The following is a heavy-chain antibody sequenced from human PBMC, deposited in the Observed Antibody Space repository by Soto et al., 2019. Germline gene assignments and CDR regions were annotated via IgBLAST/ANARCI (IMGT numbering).Heavy chain of an antibody. CDR3: ARDSTMTSTWRGLDV. Sequence: QVQLQESGPGLVKPSQTLSLTCTVSGGSISTRDYFWGWVRQHPGKGLEWIGYIFYSGSTYYNPXXXXXXXXXXXXXXXXXXXXXXXXXXXXXXXYXCARDSTMTSTWRGLDVWGQGTTVTVSS. D-gene: IGHD3-22*01. J-gene: IGHJ6*02. V-gene: IGHV4-30-4*08. CDR1: GGSISTRDYF. CDR2: IFYSGST.